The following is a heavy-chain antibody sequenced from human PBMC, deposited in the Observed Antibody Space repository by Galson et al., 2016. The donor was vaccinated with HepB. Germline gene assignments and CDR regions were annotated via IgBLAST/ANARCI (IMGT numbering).Heavy chain of an antibody. V-gene: IGHV3-21*06. CDR2: ISGGSQHI. J-gene: IGHJ4*02. CDR3: ARQVAGLSD. Sequence: SLRLSCAASGFNFNTFTMHWVRQAPGKGREWVSSISGGSQHIYYADSVNGRFAISRDNAANSVFLEMNSLRVDDSGVYFCARQVAGLSDWGQGSLVIVSS. D-gene: IGHD6-19*01. CDR1: GFNFNTFT.